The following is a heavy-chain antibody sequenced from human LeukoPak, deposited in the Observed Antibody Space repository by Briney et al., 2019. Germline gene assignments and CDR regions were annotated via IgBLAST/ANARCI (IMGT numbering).Heavy chain of an antibody. V-gene: IGHV1-2*02. D-gene: IGHD2-15*01. J-gene: IGHJ4*02. CDR3: GRGVGWGRYCSGGSCYSFGY. Sequence: ASVKVSCKASGYTFTGYYMHWVRQAPGQGLEWMGWINPNSGGTNYAQKFQGRVTMTRDTSIRTAYMELSRLRSDDTAVYYCGRGVGWGRYCSGGSCYSFGYWGQGTLVTVSS. CDR2: INPNSGGT. CDR1: GYTFTGYY.